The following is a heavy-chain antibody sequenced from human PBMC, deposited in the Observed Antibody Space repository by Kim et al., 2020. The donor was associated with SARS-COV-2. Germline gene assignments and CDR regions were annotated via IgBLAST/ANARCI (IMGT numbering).Heavy chain of an antibody. V-gene: IGHV4-39*01. Sequence: SETLSLTCSVSGGSISSSSHYWGWIRQPPGEGLEWIGSIYYVGSTYYNPSLKSRATISVDRSKNQFSLRLTSVTAADTAIYYCARQTAGSTNFPAYFDY. J-gene: IGHJ4*01. CDR1: GGSISSSSHY. D-gene: IGHD6-13*01. CDR2: IYYVGST. CDR3: ARQTAGSTNFPAYFDY.